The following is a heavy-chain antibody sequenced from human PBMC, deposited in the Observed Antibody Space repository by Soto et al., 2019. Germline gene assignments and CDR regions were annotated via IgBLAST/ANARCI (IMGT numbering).Heavy chain of an antibody. J-gene: IGHJ2*01. Sequence: QVQLVESGGGVVQPGRSLRLSCAASGFTFSAYGIHWVRQSPRKGLEWVAVIGDDGTAKVNPDYANGRFIMSRDNYKNTMYLQMDSLREEDTAVYFCAKEARHRDLYLDLWGRGTLVTVSS. CDR2: IGDDGTAK. V-gene: IGHV3-30*18. CDR1: GFTFSAYG. CDR3: AKEARHRDLYLDL.